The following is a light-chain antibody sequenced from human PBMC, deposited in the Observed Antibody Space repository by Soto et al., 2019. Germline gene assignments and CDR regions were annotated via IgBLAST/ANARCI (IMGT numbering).Light chain of an antibody. CDR1: SSNIGAGYD. J-gene: IGLJ2*01. CDR3: QSYDSSLRGGV. CDR2: GNS. V-gene: IGLV1-40*01. Sequence: QSVLTQPPSVSGAPGQRVTISCTGSSSNIGAGYDVHWYQQLPGTAPKLLIYGNSNRPSGVPDRFSGSKSGTSASLAFTGLQAEDEADYYCQSYDSSLRGGVFGGGTKLTVL.